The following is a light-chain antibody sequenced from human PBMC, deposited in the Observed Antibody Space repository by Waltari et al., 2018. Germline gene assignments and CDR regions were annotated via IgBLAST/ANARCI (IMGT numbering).Light chain of an antibody. J-gene: IGKJ1*01. CDR1: QSVTRW. V-gene: IGKV1-5*03. CDR2: EAS. Sequence: DIQMTQSPSTLSASVGDRVTITCRATQSVTRWFAWYQLKPGEAPKVLIHEASRLIDGVPSRFSGRGSGTQFALTISSLQPDDFATYYCQQYSSFFPAFGQGT. CDR3: QQYSSFFPA.